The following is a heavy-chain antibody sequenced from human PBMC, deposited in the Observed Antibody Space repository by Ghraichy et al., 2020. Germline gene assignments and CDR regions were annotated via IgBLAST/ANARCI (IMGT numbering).Heavy chain of an antibody. Sequence: SETLFLTCTVSGGSISSSSYYWGWIRQPPGKGLEWIGSIYYSGSTYYNPSLKSRVTISVDTSKNQFSLKLGSVTAADTAVYYCARRDCSSTSCYTWGYWYFDLWGRGTLVTVSS. CDR2: IYYSGST. V-gene: IGHV4-39*01. J-gene: IGHJ2*01. D-gene: IGHD2-2*02. CDR1: GGSISSSSYY. CDR3: ARRDCSSTSCYTWGYWYFDL.